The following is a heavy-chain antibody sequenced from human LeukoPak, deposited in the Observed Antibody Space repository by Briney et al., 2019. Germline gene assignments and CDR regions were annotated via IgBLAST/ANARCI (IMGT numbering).Heavy chain of an antibody. Sequence: ASVKVSCKASGYTFTSYGISWVRQAPGQGLEWIGWISAYNGNTNYAQKLQGRVTMTRNTSISTAYMELSSLRSEDTAVYYCARGRKGSTIFGVVITELYYYYMDVWGKGTTVTVSS. J-gene: IGHJ6*03. CDR3: ARGRKGSTIFGVVITELYYYYMDV. CDR2: ISAYNGNT. D-gene: IGHD3-3*01. V-gene: IGHV1-18*01. CDR1: GYTFTSYG.